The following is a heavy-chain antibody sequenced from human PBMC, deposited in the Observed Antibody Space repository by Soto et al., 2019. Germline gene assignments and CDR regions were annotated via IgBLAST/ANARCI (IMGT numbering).Heavy chain of an antibody. CDR1: GYTFTSYA. Sequence: ASVKVSCKASGYTFTSYAMHWVRQAPGQRLEWMGWINAGNGNTKYSQKFQGRVTITRDTSASTAYMELSSRRSEDTAVYYCARGRGGCSGGSCYGDYWGQGTLGTVS. V-gene: IGHV1-3*01. D-gene: IGHD2-15*01. J-gene: IGHJ4*02. CDR2: INAGNGNT. CDR3: ARGRGGCSGGSCYGDY.